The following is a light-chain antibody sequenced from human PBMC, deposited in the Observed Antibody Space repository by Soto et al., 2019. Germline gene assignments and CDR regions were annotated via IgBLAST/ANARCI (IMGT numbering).Light chain of an antibody. CDR2: DVT. CDR3: SSCTSSNTHVV. CDR1: SSDVGGCNY. V-gene: IGLV2-14*03. Sequence: QSALTQPASVSGSPGQSITISCTGTSSDVGGCNYVSWYQQHPGKAPKLMIYDVTNRPSGLSNRFSGSKSGNTASLTISGLQAEDEADYYCSSCTSSNTHVVFSGGTKVTVL. J-gene: IGLJ2*01.